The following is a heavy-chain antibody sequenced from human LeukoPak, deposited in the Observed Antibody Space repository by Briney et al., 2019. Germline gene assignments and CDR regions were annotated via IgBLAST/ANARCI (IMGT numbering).Heavy chain of an antibody. Sequence: PGRSLRLSCAASGFTFSSYGMHWVRQAPGKGLEWVAVISYDGSNKYYADSVKGRFTISRDNSKNTLYLQMNSLRAEDTAVYYCAKDLEYSYGYNYFDYWGQGTLVTVSS. V-gene: IGHV3-30*18. J-gene: IGHJ4*02. D-gene: IGHD5-18*01. CDR1: GFTFSSYG. CDR3: AKDLEYSYGYNYFDY. CDR2: ISYDGSNK.